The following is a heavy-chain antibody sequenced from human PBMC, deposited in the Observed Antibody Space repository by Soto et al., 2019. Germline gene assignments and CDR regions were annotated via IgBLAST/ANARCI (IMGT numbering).Heavy chain of an antibody. J-gene: IGHJ4*02. V-gene: IGHV2-5*02. CDR3: AHRRYTGYDLGAFDY. CDR1: GFSLSTSGVG. CDR2: IYWDDDK. Sequence: QITLKESGPTLVKPTQTLTLTCTFSGFSLSTSGVGVGWIRQPPGKALEWLALIYWDDDKRYSPSLKSRLTITKDTSKNQVVLTMTNMDPVDTATYYCAHRRYTGYDLGAFDYWGQGTPGTVSS. D-gene: IGHD5-12*01.